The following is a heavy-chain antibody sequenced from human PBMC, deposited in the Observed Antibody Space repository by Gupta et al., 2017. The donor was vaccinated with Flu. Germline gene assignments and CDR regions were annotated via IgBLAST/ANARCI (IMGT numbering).Heavy chain of an antibody. CDR3: AKDPAVAAVYYFDY. J-gene: IGHJ4*02. Sequence: HVQLVESGGGVVQPGGSLTLSCAASGFTFSTYAMHWVRPAPGKGLEWVAVISRDGSDKHHADSVKGRFTISRDNSRSTLYLQMNSLRTEDTAVYYCAKDPAVAAVYYFDYWGQGTLVTVSS. CDR2: ISRDGSDK. V-gene: IGHV3-30*18. CDR1: GFTFSTYA. D-gene: IGHD6-13*01.